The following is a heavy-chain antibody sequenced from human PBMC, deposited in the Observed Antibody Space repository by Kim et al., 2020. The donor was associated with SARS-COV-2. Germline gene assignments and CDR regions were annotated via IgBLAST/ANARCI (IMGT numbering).Heavy chain of an antibody. CDR1: GNTFSSDY. Sequence: ASVKVSCKASGNTFSSDYIHWVRQAPGQGLDWMGLINPSGDTATYAQRFQGRVTVTRDTSTSTVYMELSSLRSDDTAVYYCARNGVGGLLDYWGQGTLVTVSS. V-gene: IGHV1-46*01. CDR2: INPSGDTA. D-gene: IGHD2-8*01. J-gene: IGHJ4*02. CDR3: ARNGVGGLLDY.